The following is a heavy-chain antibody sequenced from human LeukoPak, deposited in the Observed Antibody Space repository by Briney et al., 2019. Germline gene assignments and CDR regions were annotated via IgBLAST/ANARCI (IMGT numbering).Heavy chain of an antibody. J-gene: IGHJ6*04. Sequence: SETLSLTCTVSGASISTYYWSWFRQPAGTGLEWIGRIHASGSTYYNPSLKSRVSMSIDLSKNQFSLSLNSVTAADTAVFYCARGIGSRIWGKGTTVIVSS. CDR1: GASISTYY. V-gene: IGHV4-4*07. CDR3: ARGIGSRI. CDR2: IHASGST. D-gene: IGHD1-26*01.